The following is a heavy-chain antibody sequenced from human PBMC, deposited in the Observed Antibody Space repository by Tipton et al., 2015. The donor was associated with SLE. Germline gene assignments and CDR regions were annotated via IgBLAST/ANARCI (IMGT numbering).Heavy chain of an antibody. J-gene: IGHJ3*02. CDR1: GGSISSSSYY. CDR3: ARDQDGGPSPRI. V-gene: IGHV4-39*07. D-gene: IGHD4-23*01. Sequence: TLSLTCTVSGGSISSSSYYWGWIRQPPGKGLEWIGYIYTSGSTYYNPSLKSRVTISVDTSKNQFSLKLSSVTAADTAVYYCARDQDGGPSPRIWGQGTMVTVSS. CDR2: IYTSGST.